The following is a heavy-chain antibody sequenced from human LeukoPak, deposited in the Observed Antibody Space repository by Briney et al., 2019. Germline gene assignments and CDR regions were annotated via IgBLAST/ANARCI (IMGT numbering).Heavy chain of an antibody. CDR2: IYYSGST. D-gene: IGHD3-10*01. V-gene: IGHV4-31*03. Sequence: ASETLSLTCTVSGGSISSGGYYWSWIRQHPGKGLEWIGYIYYSGSTYYNPSLKSRVTISVDTSKNQFSLKLSSVTAADTAVYYCARDTLLLWFGELPRRGDAFDIWGQGTMVTVSS. CDR1: GGSISSGGYY. J-gene: IGHJ3*02. CDR3: ARDTLLLWFGELPRRGDAFDI.